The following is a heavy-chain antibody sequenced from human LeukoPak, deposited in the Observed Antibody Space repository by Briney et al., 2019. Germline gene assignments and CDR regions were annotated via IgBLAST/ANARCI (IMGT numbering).Heavy chain of an antibody. V-gene: IGHV4-34*01. Sequence: SETLSVTCAVYGGSFSGYYWSGIRQPPGRGREWIGEINHSGSTKYNPSLKSRVTISVDTSMNHFSLKLSSVTAADTAVYYCARGQAVAGTFDPWGQGTLVTVSS. CDR3: ARGQAVAGTFDP. CDR2: INHSGST. D-gene: IGHD6-19*01. CDR1: GGSFSGYY. J-gene: IGHJ5*02.